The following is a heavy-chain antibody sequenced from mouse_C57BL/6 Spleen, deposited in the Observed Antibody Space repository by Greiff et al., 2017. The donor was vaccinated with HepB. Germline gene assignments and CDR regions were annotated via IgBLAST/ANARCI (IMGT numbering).Heavy chain of an antibody. D-gene: IGHD1-1*01. CDR3: TTQGGRSYGY. CDR2: IDPENGDT. CDR1: GFNIKDDY. V-gene: IGHV14-4*01. J-gene: IGHJ2*01. Sequence: VQLQQSGAELVRPGASVKLSCTASGFNIKDDYMHWVKQRPEQGLEWIGWIDPENGDTEYASKFQGKATITADTSSNTAYLQLSSLTSEDTAVYYCTTQGGRSYGYWGQGTTLTVSS.